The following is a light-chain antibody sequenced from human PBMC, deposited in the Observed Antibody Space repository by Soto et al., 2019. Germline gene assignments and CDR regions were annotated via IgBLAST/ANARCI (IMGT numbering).Light chain of an antibody. CDR3: QQLNSYPLT. J-gene: IGKJ3*01. V-gene: IGKV1-9*01. Sequence: DIQLTQSPSFLSASVGDRVTITCRASQGISSYLAWYQQKPGKAPKLLIYAASTLQSGVPSRFSGSGPGTEFTLTISSLQPEDFATYYRQQLNSYPLTFGPGTKVDIK. CDR2: AAS. CDR1: QGISSY.